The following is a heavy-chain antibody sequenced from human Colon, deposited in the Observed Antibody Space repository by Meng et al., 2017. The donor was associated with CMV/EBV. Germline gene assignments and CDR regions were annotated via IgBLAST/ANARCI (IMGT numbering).Heavy chain of an antibody. D-gene: IGHD6-13*01. CDR3: ARRNSSSWYRNNYHAMDV. V-gene: IGHV3-48*03. Sequence: GESLKISCAASTFNFNDYEMNWVRQAPGRGLEWISYISGSGSLISYADSVRGRFIISRDNAKKSLYLQMNSLRAEDTAVYYCARRNSSSWYRNNYHAMDVWGQGTTVTVSS. J-gene: IGHJ6*02. CDR1: TFNFNDYE. CDR2: ISGSGSLI.